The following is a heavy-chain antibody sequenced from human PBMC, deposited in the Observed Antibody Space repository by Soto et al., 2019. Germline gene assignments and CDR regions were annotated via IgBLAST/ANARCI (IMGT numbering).Heavy chain of an antibody. D-gene: IGHD6-25*01. Sequence: PGESLKISCVASGFTFSSYSMNWVRQAPGKGLEWVSSISSSSSYIYYADSVKGRFTISRDNAKNSLYLQMNSLRAEDTAVYYCARDSGPDYYGMDVWGQGTTVTVSS. CDR2: ISSSSSYI. J-gene: IGHJ6*02. CDR3: ARDSGPDYYGMDV. V-gene: IGHV3-21*01. CDR1: GFTFSSYS.